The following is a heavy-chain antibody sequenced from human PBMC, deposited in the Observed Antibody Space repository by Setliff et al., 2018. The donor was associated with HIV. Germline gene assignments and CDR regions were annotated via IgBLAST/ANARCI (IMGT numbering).Heavy chain of an antibody. D-gene: IGHD5-18*01. CDR2: INHSGNT. CDR1: SGSFSTYY. Sequence: SETLSLTCAVYSGSFSTYYWTWIRRPPGKGLEWIGEINHSGNTNYNPSIKSRVTMSVDTSKNQFSLKLTSVTAADTAVYYCARMDTSYRSFEYWGQGTLVTVSS. J-gene: IGHJ4*02. V-gene: IGHV4-34*01. CDR3: ARMDTSYRSFEY.